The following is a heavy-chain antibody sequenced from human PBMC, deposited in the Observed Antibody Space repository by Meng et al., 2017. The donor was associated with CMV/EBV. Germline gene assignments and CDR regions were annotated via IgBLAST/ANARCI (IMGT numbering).Heavy chain of an antibody. D-gene: IGHD3-3*01. CDR3: ASGHSTICGGVIMENWFDP. CDR1: GYTFTSYG. CDR2: ISAYNGNT. V-gene: IGHV1-18*01. J-gene: IGHJ5*02. Sequence: ASVKVSCKASGYTFTSYGISWVRQAPGQGLEWMGWISAYNGNTNYAQKLQGRVTMTTDTSTSTAYMELRSLRSDDTAVYYCASGHSTICGGVIMENWFDPWGQGTLVTVSS.